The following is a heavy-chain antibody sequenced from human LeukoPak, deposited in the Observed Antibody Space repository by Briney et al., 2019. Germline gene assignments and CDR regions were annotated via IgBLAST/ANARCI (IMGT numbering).Heavy chain of an antibody. J-gene: IGHJ4*02. CDR3: ARLRTYGDYALNY. CDR1: GYSFNSFW. Sequence: GESLKISCRGSGYSFNSFWIGWVRQMPGKGLEWMGIIYPGDSDARYSPSFQGQVAISADKSISTAYLQWSSLKASDSAMYYCARLRTYGDYALNYWGQGTLVTVSS. CDR2: IYPGDSDA. D-gene: IGHD4-17*01. V-gene: IGHV5-51*01.